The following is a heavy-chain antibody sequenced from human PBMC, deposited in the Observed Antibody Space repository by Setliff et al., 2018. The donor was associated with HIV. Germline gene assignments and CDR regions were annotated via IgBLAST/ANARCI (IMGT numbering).Heavy chain of an antibody. V-gene: IGHV3-23*01. CDR2: TTSNGRTT. J-gene: IGHJ4*02. CDR1: GFTFSAYA. CDR3: ARGRYTGSPPPFDS. Sequence: GGSLRLSCAASGFTFSAYAMTWVRQAPGKGLEWVSATTSNGRTTDYAESVRGRFILSRDNSKNTLYLQMNSLRPEDSAVYYCARGRYTGSPPPFDSWGQGTLVTVSS. D-gene: IGHD1-26*01.